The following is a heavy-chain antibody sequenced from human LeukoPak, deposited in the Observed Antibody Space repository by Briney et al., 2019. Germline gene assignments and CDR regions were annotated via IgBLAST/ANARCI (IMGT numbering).Heavy chain of an antibody. V-gene: IGHV4-59*01. CDR1: GGSLSSYY. CDR2: IYYKGSP. D-gene: IGHD1-1*01. CDR3: ARVGVQLERPFDY. Sequence: PSETLSLTCTVSGGSLSSYYGSWIRQPPGEGRVWLGYIYYKGSPNYNPSLKRRVPISVDTSKNQFSLKLSSVTAADTAVYYCARVGVQLERPFDYWGQGTLVTVSS. J-gene: IGHJ4*02.